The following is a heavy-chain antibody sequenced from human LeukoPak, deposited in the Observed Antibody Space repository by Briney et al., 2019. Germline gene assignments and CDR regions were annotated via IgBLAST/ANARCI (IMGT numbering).Heavy chain of an antibody. V-gene: IGHV3-74*01. CDR2: INSDGGST. J-gene: IGHJ4*02. D-gene: IGHD6-19*01. CDR3: ARDVGSGWYHFDN. CDR1: GFTFSRYW. Sequence: GGSLRLSCAASGFTFSRYWMHWVRQAPGKGLVCVLRINSDGGSTTYADSVKGRFTISRDNAESTLYLQMNSLRVEDTAVYYCARDVGSGWYHFDNWGQGTLVTVSS.